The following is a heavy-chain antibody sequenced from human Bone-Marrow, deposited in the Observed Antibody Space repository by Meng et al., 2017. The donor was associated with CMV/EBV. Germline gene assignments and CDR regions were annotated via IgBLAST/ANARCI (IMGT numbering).Heavy chain of an antibody. Sequence: SETLSLTCAVYGGSFSGYHWSWIRQPPGKGLEWIGEINHSGSTNYNPSLKSRVTLSVDTSKNQFSLKLRSVTAADTAVYYCARDSFYYYEGNGYAYFDYWGQGTLVAVSS. D-gene: IGHD3-22*01. CDR1: GGSFSGYH. J-gene: IGHJ4*02. V-gene: IGHV4-34*01. CDR3: ARDSFYYYEGNGYAYFDY. CDR2: INHSGST.